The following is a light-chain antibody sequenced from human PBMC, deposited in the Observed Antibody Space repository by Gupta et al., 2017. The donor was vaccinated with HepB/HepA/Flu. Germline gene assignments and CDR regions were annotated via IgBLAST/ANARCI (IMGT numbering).Light chain of an antibody. V-gene: IGLV2-14*03. CDR1: SSDVGADNF. CDR3: SSDTRDTTVV. J-gene: IGLJ2*01. CDR2: DVS. Sequence: SALTQPASVSASPVQSTPISCTGASSDVGADNFVSWYQQHPAKAPKLMIYDVSNRPAGVSNRFSGSKSGNTASLTISGLQTEDEADYYCSSDTRDTTVVFGGGTKLTVL.